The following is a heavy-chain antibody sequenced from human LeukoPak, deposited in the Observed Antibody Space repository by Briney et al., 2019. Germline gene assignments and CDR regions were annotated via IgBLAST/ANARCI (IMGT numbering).Heavy chain of an antibody. Sequence: ASVKVSCKASGYTFTSYGISWVRQAPGQGLEWMGWTSAYNGNTNYAQKLQGRVTMTTDTSTSTAYMELRSLRSDDTAVYYCARGGTDYYDSSQVDWFDPWGQGTLVTVSS. J-gene: IGHJ5*02. V-gene: IGHV1-18*01. CDR1: GYTFTSYG. CDR3: ARGGTDYYDSSQVDWFDP. CDR2: TSAYNGNT. D-gene: IGHD3-22*01.